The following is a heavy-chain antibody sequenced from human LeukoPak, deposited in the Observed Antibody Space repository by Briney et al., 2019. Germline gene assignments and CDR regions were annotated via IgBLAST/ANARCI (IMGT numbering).Heavy chain of an antibody. CDR3: ARMEMAIDY. V-gene: IGHV4-38-2*01. CDR1: GYSISSGYH. D-gene: IGHD5-24*01. J-gene: IGHJ4*02. CDR2: IYHSGST. Sequence: SETLSLTCAVSGYSISSGYHWGWIRQPPGKGLEWIGSIYHSGSTYYNPSLKSRVTISVDTSKNQFSLKLSSVTAADTAVYYCARMEMAIDYWGQGTLVTVSS.